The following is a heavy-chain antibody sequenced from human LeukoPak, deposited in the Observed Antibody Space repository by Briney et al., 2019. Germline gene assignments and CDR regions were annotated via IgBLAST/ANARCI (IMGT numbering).Heavy chain of an antibody. CDR3: AKDPRWYDSSGGY. D-gene: IGHD3-22*01. Sequence: GGSLRLSCAASGFTFSSYGMHWVRQAPGKGLEWVTFIEYDGKNKYYADSVKGRFTISRDNSKNTVHLQMNSLRAEDTAVYYCAKDPRWYDSSGGYWGQGSLVTVSS. CDR2: IEYDGKNK. J-gene: IGHJ4*02. CDR1: GFTFSSYG. V-gene: IGHV3-30*02.